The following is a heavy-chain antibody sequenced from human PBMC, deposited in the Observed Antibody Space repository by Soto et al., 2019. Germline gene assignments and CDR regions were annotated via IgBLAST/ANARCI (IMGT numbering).Heavy chain of an antibody. J-gene: IGHJ6*03. CDR3: ARHRTYYYDSSGYYYYYYMDV. CDR2: IYPGDSDT. Sequence: GESLKISCKGSGYSFTSYWIGWVRQMPGKGLEWMGIIYPGDSDTRYSPSFQGQVTSSADKSISTAYLQWSSLKASDTAMYYCARHRTYYYDSSGYYYYYYMDVWGKGTTVTVSS. CDR1: GYSFTSYW. D-gene: IGHD3-22*01. V-gene: IGHV5-51*01.